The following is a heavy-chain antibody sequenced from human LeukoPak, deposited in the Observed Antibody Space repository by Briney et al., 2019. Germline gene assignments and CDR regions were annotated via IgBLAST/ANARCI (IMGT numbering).Heavy chain of an antibody. Sequence: GGSLRLSCAASGLTFSSYSMNWVRQAPGKGLEWVSSISSSSTYIYYADSVKGRFSISRDNAKNSLYLQMNSLRAEDTAVYYCARDRDGYNSVDYWGQGTLVTVSS. CDR2: ISSSSTYI. D-gene: IGHD5-24*01. J-gene: IGHJ4*02. CDR1: GLTFSSYS. CDR3: ARDRDGYNSVDY. V-gene: IGHV3-21*01.